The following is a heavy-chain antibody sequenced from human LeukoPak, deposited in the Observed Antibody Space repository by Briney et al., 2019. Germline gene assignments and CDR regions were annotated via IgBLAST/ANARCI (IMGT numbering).Heavy chain of an antibody. CDR3: ARLVLRLGELSHFDY. Sequence: ASVKVSCKASGYTFTSYGISWVRQAPGQGLEWMGWISAYSGNTNYAQKLQGRVTMTTDTSTSTAYMELRSLRSDDTAVYYCARLVLRLGELSHFDYWGQGTLVTVSS. D-gene: IGHD3-16*02. CDR2: ISAYSGNT. CDR1: GYTFTSYG. V-gene: IGHV1-18*01. J-gene: IGHJ4*02.